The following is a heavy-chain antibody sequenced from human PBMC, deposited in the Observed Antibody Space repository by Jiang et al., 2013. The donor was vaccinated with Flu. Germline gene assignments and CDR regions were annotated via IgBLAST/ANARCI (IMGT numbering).Heavy chain of an antibody. V-gene: IGHV4-31*02. Sequence: NPSLKSRVTISVDTSKNQFSLKLSSVTAADTAVYYCARGHYDIFRYGMDVWGQGTTVTVSS. J-gene: IGHJ6*02. CDR3: ARGHYDIFRYGMDV. D-gene: IGHD3-9*01.